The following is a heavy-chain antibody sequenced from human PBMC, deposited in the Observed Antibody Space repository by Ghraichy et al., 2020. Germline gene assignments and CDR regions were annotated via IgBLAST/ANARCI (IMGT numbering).Heavy chain of an antibody. CDR3: ARGAVELTGAFDI. CDR2: IYYSGST. D-gene: IGHD1-26*01. CDR1: GGSISSYY. J-gene: IGHJ3*02. Sequence: SETLSLTCTVSGGSISSYYWSWIRQPPGRGLEWIGYIYYSGSTNYNPSLKSRVTISVDTSKNQFSLKLSSVTAADTAVYYCARGAVELTGAFDIWGQGTMVTVSS. V-gene: IGHV4-59*01.